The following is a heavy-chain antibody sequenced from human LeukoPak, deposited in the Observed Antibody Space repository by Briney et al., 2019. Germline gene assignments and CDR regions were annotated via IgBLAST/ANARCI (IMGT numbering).Heavy chain of an antibody. V-gene: IGHV3-23*01. CDR2: ISYGDGTT. D-gene: IGHD5-12*01. CDR1: GFTFRNYA. CDR3: AKDRGYTGYDSGGIEF. Sequence: PGGSLRLSCAASGFTFRNYAMNWVRQSPGKGREWVASISYGDGTTFYAGSVKGRFIVSRDNSRSTLYLQMASLRAEDTAIYYCAKDRGYTGYDSGGIEFWGQGTLVTVSS. J-gene: IGHJ4*02.